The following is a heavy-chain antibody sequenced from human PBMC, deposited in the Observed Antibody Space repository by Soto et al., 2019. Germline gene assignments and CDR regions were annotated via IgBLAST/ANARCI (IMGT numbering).Heavy chain of an antibody. J-gene: IGHJ4*02. CDR2: ISYDGSNK. D-gene: IGHD3-22*01. CDR1: GFTFSSYG. Sequence: GGSLRLSCAASGFTFSSYGMHWVRQAPGKGLEWVAVISYDGSNKYYADSVKGRFTISRDSSKNTLYLQMNSLRAEDTALYYCAKDEYDSSCMIDYWGRGAVVTVSS. V-gene: IGHV3-30*18. CDR3: AKDEYDSSCMIDY.